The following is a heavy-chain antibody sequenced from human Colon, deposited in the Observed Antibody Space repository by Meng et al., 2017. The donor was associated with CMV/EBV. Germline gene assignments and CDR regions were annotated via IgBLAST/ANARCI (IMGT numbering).Heavy chain of an antibody. CDR1: GFTFSDYP. D-gene: IGHD1-26*01. V-gene: IGHV3-30*18. CDR2: ISNDGRKT. CDR3: GKDFDRLSGIYYSFHS. Sequence: SGFTFSDYPMHWVRQAPGKGLEWVSLISNDGRKTFYVDSVKGRFTISRDNSKNTLYLQMNSLRAEDTAVYYCGKDFDRLSGIYYSFHSWGQGTLVTVSS. J-gene: IGHJ1*01.